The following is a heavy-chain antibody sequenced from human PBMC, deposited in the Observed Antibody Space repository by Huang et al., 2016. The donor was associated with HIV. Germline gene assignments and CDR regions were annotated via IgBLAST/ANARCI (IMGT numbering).Heavy chain of an antibody. Sequence: QLQLQESGPGLVKPSETLSLTCTVSGGSIRSDNYYWGWIRQPPGKGLEWIGSIYYSGSNYYNPSRKTRVNITVDTSKNQFSLKMRSVTAADTAVYYCARLPGSITMIRGVITDPYWGQGTLVTVSS. CDR1: GGSIRSDNYY. J-gene: IGHJ4*02. CDR2: IYYSGSN. D-gene: IGHD3-10*01. V-gene: IGHV4-39*01. CDR3: ARLPGSITMIRGVITDPY.